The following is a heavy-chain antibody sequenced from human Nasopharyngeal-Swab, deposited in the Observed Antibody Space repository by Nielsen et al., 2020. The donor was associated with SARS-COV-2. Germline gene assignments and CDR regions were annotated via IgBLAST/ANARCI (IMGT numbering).Heavy chain of an antibody. CDR2: IGGGGFST. CDR1: GFTFSNYA. J-gene: IGHJ6*02. V-gene: IGHV3-23*01. D-gene: IGHD4-23*01. CDR3: AKVVLAGNSPYYYYGMDV. Sequence: ALKISCAASGFTFSNYAMNWVRQAPGKGLEWVSAIGGGGFSTYYADSVKGRFTISRDNSKNTLYLQMNSLRAEDTAVYYCAKVVLAGNSPYYYYGMDVWGQGTTVTVSS.